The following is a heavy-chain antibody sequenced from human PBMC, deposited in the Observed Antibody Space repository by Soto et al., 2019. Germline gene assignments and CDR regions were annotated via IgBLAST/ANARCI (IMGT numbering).Heavy chain of an antibody. CDR2: IYYSGST. D-gene: IGHD3-3*01. J-gene: IGHJ6*04. V-gene: IGHV4-61*01. Sequence: SETLSLTCTVSGGSISSSSYYWGWIRPPPGQGLEWIGYIYYSGSTNYNPSLKSRVTISVDTSKNQFSLKLSSVTAADTAVYYCARDNFPLDFWSGYYLDVWGKGTTVTVSS. CDR1: GGSISSSSYY. CDR3: ARDNFPLDFWSGYYLDV.